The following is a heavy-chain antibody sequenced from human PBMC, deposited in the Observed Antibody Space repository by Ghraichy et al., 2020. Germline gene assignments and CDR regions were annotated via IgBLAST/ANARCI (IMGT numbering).Heavy chain of an antibody. CDR1: GFTFDNYW. J-gene: IGHJ3*02. CDR2: IKQDGSDK. D-gene: IGHD2-21*02. CDR3: ARHPYCGGDCYGDAFDI. V-gene: IGHV3-7*01. Sequence: GESLNISCAASGFTFDNYWMSWVRQAPGKGLEWVATIKQDGSDKFYVDSVRGRFTISRDNAQKSLYLQMNSLRAEDTAVYYCARHPYCGGDCYGDAFDIWGQGTMVTVSS.